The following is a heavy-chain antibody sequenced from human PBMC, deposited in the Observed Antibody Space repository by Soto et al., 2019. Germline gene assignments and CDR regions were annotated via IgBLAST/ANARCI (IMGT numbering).Heavy chain of an antibody. V-gene: IGHV3-23*01. CDR3: TKVCGPSLPRIPVDY. Sequence: EVQLLESGGGLVQPGGSLRLSCAASGFTFSSYAMNWVRQAPGKGLEWVSTISGSGDNTYYADSVKGRFTISRDNSKNTLYLQMNSLRAEDTALYYCTKVCGPSLPRIPVDYWGQGTQVTVSS. J-gene: IGHJ4*02. CDR2: ISGSGDNT. CDR1: GFTFSSYA. D-gene: IGHD2-2*02.